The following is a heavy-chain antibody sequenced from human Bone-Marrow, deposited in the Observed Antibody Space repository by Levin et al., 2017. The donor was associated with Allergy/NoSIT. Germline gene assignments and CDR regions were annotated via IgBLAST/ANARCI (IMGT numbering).Heavy chain of an antibody. CDR1: GFRFAGYG. CDR3: VKDVARGGQYDEGGPFDS. Sequence: SLKISCAASGFRFAGYGMHWVRQVPGKSLEWLSGISWKSGPIGYADSVNGRFIISRDNAKTSLYLQMNSLRPADTALYYCVKDVARGGQYDEGGPFDSWGQGTLVTVSS. J-gene: IGHJ4*02. CDR2: ISWKSGPI. D-gene: IGHD3-16*01. V-gene: IGHV3-9*01.